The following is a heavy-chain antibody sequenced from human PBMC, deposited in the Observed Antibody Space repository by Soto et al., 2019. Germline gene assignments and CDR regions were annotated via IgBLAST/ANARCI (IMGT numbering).Heavy chain of an antibody. Sequence: LTCTVSGGSISSSSYYWGWIRQPPGKGLEWIGSIYYSGSIYYNPSLKSRVTISVDTSRNQCSLKLSSVTAADTAVYYCARRARGGEVGFDSWGQGTLVTVSS. CDR2: IYYSGSI. J-gene: IGHJ4*02. CDR1: GGSISSSSYY. CDR3: ARRARGGEVGFDS. D-gene: IGHD2-15*01. V-gene: IGHV4-39*01.